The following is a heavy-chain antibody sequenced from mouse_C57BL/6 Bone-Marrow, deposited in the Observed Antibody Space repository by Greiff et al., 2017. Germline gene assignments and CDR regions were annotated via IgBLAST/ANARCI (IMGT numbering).Heavy chain of an antibody. D-gene: IGHD4-1*01. CDR2: ISNLAYSI. CDR1: GFTFSDYG. J-gene: IGHJ1*03. V-gene: IGHV5-15*01. Sequence: DVHLVESGGGLVQPGGSLKLSCAASGFTFSDYGMAWVRQAPRKGPEWVAFISNLAYSIYYADTVTGRFTISRENAKNTLYLEMSSLRSEDTAMYYCARGKTGNWYFDVWGTGTTVTVSS. CDR3: ARGKTGNWYFDV.